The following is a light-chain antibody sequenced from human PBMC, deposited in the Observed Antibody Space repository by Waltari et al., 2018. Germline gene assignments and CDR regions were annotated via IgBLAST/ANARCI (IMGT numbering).Light chain of an antibody. V-gene: IGKV3-20*01. CDR2: GAS. CDR1: QSVTSNY. J-gene: IGKJ1*01. CDR3: QHYVSSPLT. Sequence: EIVLTQSPGTLSLSPGERATLSCRASQSVTSNYLAWYQQKPGQPPRLLIFGASSRATGIPDRFSGSGSGTDFTLTISRLEPEDFAVYYCQHYVSSPLTFGQGTKVEIK.